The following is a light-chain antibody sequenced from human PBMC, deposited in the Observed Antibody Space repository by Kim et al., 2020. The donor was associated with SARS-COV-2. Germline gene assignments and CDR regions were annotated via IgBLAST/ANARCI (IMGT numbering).Light chain of an antibody. CDR3: QQYNNYLLT. CDR2: DAS. J-gene: IGKJ4*01. V-gene: IGKV1-5*01. CDR1: QGISSW. Sequence: ASVGDRLPLTVRASQGISSWLALYPQKPGKAPKLLIYDASSLESGVPSRFSGSGSGTEFTLTISSLQPDGFATFYCQQYNNYLLTFGGGTKVDIK.